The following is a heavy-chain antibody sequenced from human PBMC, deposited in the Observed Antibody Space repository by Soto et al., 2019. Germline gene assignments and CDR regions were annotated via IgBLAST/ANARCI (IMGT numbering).Heavy chain of an antibody. V-gene: IGHV4-34*01. Sequence: SETLSLTCAFYVGSFSGYYWSCIRHPPGKWLEWIGEINHSGSTNYNPSLKSRVTISVDTSKNQFSLKLSSVTAADTAVYYCARGGNSSGWYWWFEPWGQGTLVTVSS. CDR3: ARGGNSSGWYWWFEP. CDR2: INHSGST. J-gene: IGHJ5*02. D-gene: IGHD6-19*01. CDR1: VGSFSGYY.